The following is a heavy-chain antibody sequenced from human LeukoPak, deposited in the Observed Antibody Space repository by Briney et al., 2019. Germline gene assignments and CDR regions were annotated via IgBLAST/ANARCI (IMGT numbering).Heavy chain of an antibody. V-gene: IGHV3-21*01. CDR3: ARAMTTVTAFDY. D-gene: IGHD4-17*01. Sequence: GGSMRLSCAASGFTFSSYSMNWVRQAPGKGLEWVSSISSSSSYIYYADSVKGRFTISRDNAKNSLYLQMNSLRAEGTAVYYCARAMTTVTAFDYWGQGTLVTVSS. CDR2: ISSSSSYI. J-gene: IGHJ4*02. CDR1: GFTFSSYS.